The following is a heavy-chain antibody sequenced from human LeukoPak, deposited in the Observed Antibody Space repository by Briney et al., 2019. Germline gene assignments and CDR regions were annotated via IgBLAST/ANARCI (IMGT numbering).Heavy chain of an antibody. CDR3: ARVVNLGYCSSTSCGFGY. J-gene: IGHJ4*02. CDR2: INPNSGGT. V-gene: IGHV1-2*02. D-gene: IGHD2-2*01. CDR1: GYTFTGYY. Sequence: GASVKVSCKASGYTFTGYYMHWVRQAPGQGLEWMGWINPNSGGTNYAQKFQGRVTMTRDTSISTAYMELSRLRPDDTAVYYCARVVNLGYCSSTSCGFGYWGQGTLVTVSS.